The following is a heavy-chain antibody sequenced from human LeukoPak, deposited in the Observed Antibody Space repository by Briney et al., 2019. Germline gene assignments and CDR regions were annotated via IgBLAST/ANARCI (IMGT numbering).Heavy chain of an antibody. D-gene: IGHD2-2*02. Sequence: GGSLRLSCAASGLSLSVNYMTWVRQSPGKGLEWLSNIYRDGNTYYADSVNGRFSISRDDYKSTLYLGMNSLRAEDTALYYCARYTFRAVDIWGQGSMVTVSS. CDR1: GLSLSVNY. CDR3: ARYTFRAVDI. CDR2: IYRDGNT. V-gene: IGHV3-53*01. J-gene: IGHJ3*02.